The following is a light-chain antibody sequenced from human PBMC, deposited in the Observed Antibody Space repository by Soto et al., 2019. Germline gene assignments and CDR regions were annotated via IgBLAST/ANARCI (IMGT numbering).Light chain of an antibody. J-gene: IGKJ4*01. CDR3: QQSYSTPQLT. CDR2: AAS. CDR1: QSISSY. Sequence: DLQMTQSPSSLSASVGDRVTITCRVSQSISSYLNWYQQKPGKAPKLLIYAASSLQSGVPSRFSGSGSGTDFTLTISSLQPEDFATYYCQQSYSTPQLTFGGGTKVEIK. V-gene: IGKV1-39*01.